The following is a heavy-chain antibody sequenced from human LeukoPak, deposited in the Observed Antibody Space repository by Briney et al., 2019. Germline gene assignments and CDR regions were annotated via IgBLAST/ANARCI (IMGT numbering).Heavy chain of an antibody. V-gene: IGHV3-7*01. Sequence: GGSLRLSCAASGFTFSNYWMSWVRQAPGKGLEWVANIKQDGSEKYYVDSVKGRFTISRDNAKNSLYLQMNSLRAEDKAVYYFARGGSVDTASDGDSWGQGTLVTVSS. CDR2: IKQDGSEK. CDR3: ARGGSVDTASDGDS. CDR1: GFTFSNYW. J-gene: IGHJ4*02. D-gene: IGHD5-18*01.